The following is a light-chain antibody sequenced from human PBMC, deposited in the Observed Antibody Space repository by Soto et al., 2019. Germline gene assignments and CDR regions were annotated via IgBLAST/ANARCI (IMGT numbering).Light chain of an antibody. V-gene: IGKV3-11*01. CDR2: DAS. Sequence: LSQSPDKLFLSPGLKATLSCRASQTGMSTYLAWCQQKPGQGPRFRIYDASNRATGIPARFIGSGSGTDFTLTISSLEPEDFAVYYCQQRSNWPTFGQGTRLEIK. CDR1: QTGMSTY. J-gene: IGKJ5*01. CDR3: QQRSNWPT.